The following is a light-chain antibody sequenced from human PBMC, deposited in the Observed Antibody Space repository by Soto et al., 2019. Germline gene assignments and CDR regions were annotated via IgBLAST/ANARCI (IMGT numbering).Light chain of an antibody. V-gene: IGKV3-11*01. CDR2: DAS. J-gene: IGKJ4*01. CDR1: QNVTTY. Sequence: EIVLTQSPATLSLSPGERATLSCRASQNVTTYLLWYQQKPGQAPRLLIFDASNRATGIPARFSGSGSGTDFTLPISSLEPEDFAVYYCQQRRSWPRVTFGGGTKVEIK. CDR3: QQRRSWPRVT.